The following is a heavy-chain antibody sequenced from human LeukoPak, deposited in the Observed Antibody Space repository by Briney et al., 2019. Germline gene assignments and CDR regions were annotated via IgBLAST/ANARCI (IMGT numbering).Heavy chain of an antibody. CDR1: GGSINSDY. V-gene: IGHV4-59*01. Sequence: SETLSLTCTVSGGSINSDYWSWIRQPPGKGLEWIGYIYYTGSTKYIPSLNSRVTMSIDTSKNQFSLKLSSVTAADTAVYYCARFSWYIDYWGQGTLVTVSS. J-gene: IGHJ4*02. CDR2: IYYTGST. CDR3: ARFSWYIDY.